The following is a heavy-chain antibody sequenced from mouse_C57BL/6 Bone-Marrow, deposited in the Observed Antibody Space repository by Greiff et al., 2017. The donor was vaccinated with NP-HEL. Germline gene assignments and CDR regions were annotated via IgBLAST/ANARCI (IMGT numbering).Heavy chain of an antibody. Sequence: VQLQQSGAELVKPGASVKISCKASGYAFSSYWMNWVKQRPGKGLEWIGQIYPGDGDTNYNGKFKGKATRTADKSSSTAYMQLSSLTSEDSAVYFCARERLRYYFDYWGQGTTLTVSS. CDR2: IYPGDGDT. CDR3: ARERLRYYFDY. V-gene: IGHV1-80*01. CDR1: GYAFSSYW. J-gene: IGHJ2*01. D-gene: IGHD1-1*01.